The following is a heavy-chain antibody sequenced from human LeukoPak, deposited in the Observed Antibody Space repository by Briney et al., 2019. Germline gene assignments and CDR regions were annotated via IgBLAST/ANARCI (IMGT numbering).Heavy chain of an antibody. CDR2: ISYDGSNK. V-gene: IGHV3-30*04. CDR1: GFTFSSYA. CDR3: ARDAGRT. D-gene: IGHD1-14*01. J-gene: IGHJ3*01. Sequence: PGGSLRLSCAASGFTFSSYAMHWVRQAPGKGLEWVAVISYDGSNKYYADSVKGRFTISRDNAKNSLYLQMNSLRAEDTAVYYCARDAGRTWGQGTMVTVSS.